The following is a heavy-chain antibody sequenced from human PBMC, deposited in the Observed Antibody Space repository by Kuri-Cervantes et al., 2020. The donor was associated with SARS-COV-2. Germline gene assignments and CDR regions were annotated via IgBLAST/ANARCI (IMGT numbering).Heavy chain of an antibody. CDR3: AREGAFDNYYYYYMDV. D-gene: IGHD1-26*01. Sequence: GGSLRLSCAASGFTFSDCSMHWVRQAPGKGLEWVAVMSYDGSNIYYADSVKGRFTISRDNSKNTLYLQMNSLRAEDTAVYYCAREGAFDNYYYYYMDVWGKGTTVTVSS. CDR1: GFTFSDCS. CDR2: MSYDGSNI. J-gene: IGHJ6*03. V-gene: IGHV3-30*04.